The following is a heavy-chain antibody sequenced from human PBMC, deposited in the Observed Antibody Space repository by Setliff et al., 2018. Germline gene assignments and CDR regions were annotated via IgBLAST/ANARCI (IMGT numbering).Heavy chain of an antibody. CDR1: GCSISSSIYY. J-gene: IGHJ4*02. Sequence: PSETLSLTCTVSGCSISSSIYYWGWIRQPPGKGLEWVGSIYYRGSSYYNPSLKSRVTIAVDTSKNQFSLKLSSVTAADTAVHYGASLYYNFWSDYGAMGYWGQGTLVTVSS. V-gene: IGHV4-39*07. D-gene: IGHD3-3*01. CDR2: IYYRGSS. CDR3: ASLYYNFWSDYGAMGY.